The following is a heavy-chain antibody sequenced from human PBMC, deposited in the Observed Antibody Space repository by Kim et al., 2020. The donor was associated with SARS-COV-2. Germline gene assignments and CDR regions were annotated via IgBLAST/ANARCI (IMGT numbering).Heavy chain of an antibody. Sequence: APVKVSCRASGYTFARYGISWVRQAPGQGLEWLGGIGAYNGNADYAQKFQGRITMTTDIPTSTAYVELRSLRSDDTAVYYCARGGRGDYFYNGMDVWGQGTAVIVS. V-gene: IGHV1-18*01. CDR1: GYTFARYG. D-gene: IGHD3-10*01. J-gene: IGHJ6*02. CDR3: ARGGRGDYFYNGMDV. CDR2: IGAYNGNA.